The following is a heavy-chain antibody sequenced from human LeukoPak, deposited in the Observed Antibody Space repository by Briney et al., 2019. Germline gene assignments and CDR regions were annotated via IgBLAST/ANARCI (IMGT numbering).Heavy chain of an antibody. D-gene: IGHD4-23*01. CDR1: GGSFSGYY. Sequence: TSETLSLTCAVYGGSFSGYYWSWIRQPPGKGLEWIGEINHSGSTNYNPSLKSRVTISVDTSKNQFSLKLSPVTAADTAVYYCARGNTVEYWGQGTLVTVSS. CDR3: ARGNTVEY. V-gene: IGHV4-34*01. J-gene: IGHJ4*02. CDR2: INHSGST.